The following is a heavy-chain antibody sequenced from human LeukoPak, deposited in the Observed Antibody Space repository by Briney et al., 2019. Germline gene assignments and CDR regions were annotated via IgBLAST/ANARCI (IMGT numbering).Heavy chain of an antibody. CDR2: IYHSGST. V-gene: IGHV4-38-2*02. CDR3: ARKAYGGNRTFDY. CDR1: GYSISSGYY. Sequence: SETLSLTCTVSGYSISSGYYWGWIRQPPGKGLEWIGSIYHSGSTYYNPSLKSRVTISVDTSKNQFSLKLSSVTAADTAVYYCARKAYGGNRTFDYWGQGTLVTVSS. J-gene: IGHJ4*02. D-gene: IGHD4-23*01.